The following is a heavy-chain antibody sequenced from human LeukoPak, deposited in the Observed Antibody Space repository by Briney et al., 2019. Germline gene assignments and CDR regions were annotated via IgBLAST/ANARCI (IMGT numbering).Heavy chain of an antibody. CDR1: GYTSTTYD. CDR2: TYNSYT. V-gene: IGHV1-18*01. J-gene: IGHJ4*02. CDR3: ARALAQGGSFDLYYFDS. Sequence: WASVKVSCKASGYTSTTYDISWVRQAPGQGLEWMGWTYNSYTHYAQTLRDRLTMTTDTSTSTSYMELRSLRSDDTAVYYCARALAQGGSFDLYYFDSWGQGSLVTVSS. D-gene: IGHD3-9*01.